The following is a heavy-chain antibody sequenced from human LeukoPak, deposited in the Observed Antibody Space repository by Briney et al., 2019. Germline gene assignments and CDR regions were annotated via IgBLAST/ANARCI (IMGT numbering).Heavy chain of an antibody. V-gene: IGHV3-23*01. CDR2: ISGSGGST. J-gene: IGHJ5*02. D-gene: IGHD3-3*01. Sequence: PGGSLRLSCAASGFTFSSYAMSWVRQAPGKGLEWVSAISGSGGSTYYADSVKGRCTISRDNSKNTLYLQMISLRAEDTAVYYCAKASYDFWSGYYTPWGQGTLVTVSS. CDR3: AKASYDFWSGYYTP. CDR1: GFTFSSYA.